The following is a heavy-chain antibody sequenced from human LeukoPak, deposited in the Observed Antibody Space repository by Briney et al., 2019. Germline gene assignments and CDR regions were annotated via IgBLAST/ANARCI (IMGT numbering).Heavy chain of an antibody. D-gene: IGHD3-10*01. CDR1: GDSVASGGYY. Sequence: PSETLSLTCTVSGDSVASGGYYWNWIRQPPGKGLEWIGYIYYSVSTNYNLSLKSRVTISVDTSENQFSLKLTSVSAADTAVYYCARGGRGRNWFDPWGQGTLVTVSS. J-gene: IGHJ5*02. V-gene: IGHV4-61*08. CDR3: ARGGRGRNWFDP. CDR2: IYYSVST.